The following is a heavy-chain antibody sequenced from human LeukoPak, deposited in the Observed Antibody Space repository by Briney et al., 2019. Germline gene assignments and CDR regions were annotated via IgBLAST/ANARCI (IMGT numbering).Heavy chain of an antibody. D-gene: IGHD2-2*01. Sequence: ASVKVSCKASGYTFSHYAISWVRQAPGQGLEWMGWISPYNDNTQYSQNFQGRVTMTIDTSTSAAYLELRSLRSDDTAVYYCASSGSSSRWYGPAALDIWGQGTMVSVSS. J-gene: IGHJ3*02. CDR3: ASSGSSSRWYGPAALDI. CDR2: ISPYNDNT. V-gene: IGHV1-18*01. CDR1: GYTFSHYA.